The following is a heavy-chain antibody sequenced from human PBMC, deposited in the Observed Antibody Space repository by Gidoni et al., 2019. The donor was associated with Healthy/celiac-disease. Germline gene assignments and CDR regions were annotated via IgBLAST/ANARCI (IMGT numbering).Heavy chain of an antibody. V-gene: IGHV4-59*01. CDR3: ARSGLGGFDY. Sequence: VQLQESGPGLVKPSETLSLTCTVSGGSISSYYWSWIRQPPGKGLEWIGYIYYSGSTNYNPSLKSRVTISVDTSKNQFSLKLSSVTAADTAVYYCARSGLGGFDYWGQGTLVTVSS. J-gene: IGHJ4*02. D-gene: IGHD3-10*01. CDR1: GGSISSYY. CDR2: IYYSGST.